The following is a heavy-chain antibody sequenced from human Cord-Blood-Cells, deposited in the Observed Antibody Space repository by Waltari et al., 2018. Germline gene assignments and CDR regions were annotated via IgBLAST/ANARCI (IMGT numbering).Heavy chain of an antibody. D-gene: IGHD6-13*01. CDR3: ARGRIAAAGTSRDDYYYYYGMDV. J-gene: IGHJ6*02. V-gene: IGHV4-30-4*08. CDR2: IYYSGST. Sequence: QVQLQESGPGLVKPSQTLSLTCTVSGGSISSGDYYWSWFRQPPGQGLEWLGYIYYSGSTYYNPSLKSRVTISVDTSKNQFSLKLSSVTAADTAVYYCARGRIAAAGTSRDDYYYYYGMDVWGQGTTVTVSS. CDR1: GGSISSGDYY.